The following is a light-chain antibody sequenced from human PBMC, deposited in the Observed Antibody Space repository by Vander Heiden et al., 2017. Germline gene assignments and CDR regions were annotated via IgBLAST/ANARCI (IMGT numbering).Light chain of an antibody. CDR3: SSYTSSRTWV. CDR2: DVS. V-gene: IGLV2-14*03. Sequence: QSALTQPASVSGSPGQSITISRTGTSSHGGAYNFVSWSQQHPGKAPKLMIYDVSTRPSGVSIRFSGSKSGNTASLTISGLQAEDEADYSCSSYTSSRTWVFGGGTKLTVL. J-gene: IGLJ3*02. CDR1: SSHGGAYNF.